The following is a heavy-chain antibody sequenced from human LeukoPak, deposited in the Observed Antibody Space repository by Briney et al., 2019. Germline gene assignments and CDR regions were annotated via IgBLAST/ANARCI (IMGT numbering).Heavy chain of an antibody. J-gene: IGHJ6*03. V-gene: IGHV3-48*03. CDR1: GFTFSSYE. CDR3: AKDLRVPTRDYYMDV. D-gene: IGHD3-3*01. CDR2: ISSSGSTI. Sequence: GGSLRLSCAASGFTFSSYEMNWVRQAPGKGLEWVSYISSSGSTIYYADSVKGRFTISRDNAKNSLYLQMNSLRAEDTAVYYCAKDLRVPTRDYYMDVWGKGTTVTVSS.